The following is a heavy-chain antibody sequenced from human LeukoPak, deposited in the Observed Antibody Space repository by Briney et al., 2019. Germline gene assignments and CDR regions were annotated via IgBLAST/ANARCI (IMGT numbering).Heavy chain of an antibody. J-gene: IGHJ6*02. Sequence: ASVKVSCKASGYTFTSYDINWVRQATGQGLEWMGWMNPNSGNTGYAQKFQGRVTMTRNTSISTAYMEPSSLRSEDTAVYYCARGWGFEDIVVVPAAPYYYGMDVWGQGTTVTVSS. V-gene: IGHV1-8*01. CDR2: MNPNSGNT. CDR1: GYTFTSYD. D-gene: IGHD2-2*01. CDR3: ARGWGFEDIVVVPAAPYYYGMDV.